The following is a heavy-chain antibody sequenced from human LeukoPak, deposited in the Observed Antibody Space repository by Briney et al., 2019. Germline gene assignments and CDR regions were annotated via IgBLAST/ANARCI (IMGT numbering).Heavy chain of an antibody. V-gene: IGHV3-7*01. CDR1: GFTISNYW. Sequence: HPGGSLRLSCAASGFTISNYWISCVRQAPGKGLEWVANINPDGSEKYYVDSVRGRFTISRDNVNNSLFLQMNSLRAEDTAVYYCSRDIGDAFDIWGQGTMVTVSS. CDR2: INPDGSEK. CDR3: SRDIGDAFDI. D-gene: IGHD2-15*01. J-gene: IGHJ3*02.